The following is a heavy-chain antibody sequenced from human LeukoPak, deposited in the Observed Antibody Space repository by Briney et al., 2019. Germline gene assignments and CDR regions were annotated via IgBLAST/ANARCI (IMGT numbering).Heavy chain of an antibody. CDR3: AKYGKGGGSYYNEYYYYYYMDV. J-gene: IGHJ6*03. CDR1: GFTFSSYG. V-gene: IGHV3-23*01. CDR2: ISGSGGRT. Sequence: GGSLRLSCAASGFTFSSYGMRWVRQAPGKGLEWVSAISGSGGRTYYADSVKGRFTISRDNSKNTLYLQMNSLRAEDTAVYYCAKYGKGGGSYYNEYYYYYYMDVWDKGATVTISS. D-gene: IGHD3-10*01.